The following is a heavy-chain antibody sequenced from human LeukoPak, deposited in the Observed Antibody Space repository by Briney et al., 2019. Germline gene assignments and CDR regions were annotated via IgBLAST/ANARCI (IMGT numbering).Heavy chain of an antibody. CDR2: ISSSGSTI. J-gene: IGHJ6*02. V-gene: IGHV3-11*01. D-gene: IGHD3-3*01. Sequence: GGSLRLSCAASGFTFSDYYMSWIRQAPGKGLEWVSYISSSGSTIYYADSVKGRFTISRDNAKNSLYLQMNSLRAEDTAVYYCARHLERITIFGVALYGMDVWGQGTTVTVSS. CDR1: GFTFSDYY. CDR3: ARHLERITIFGVALYGMDV.